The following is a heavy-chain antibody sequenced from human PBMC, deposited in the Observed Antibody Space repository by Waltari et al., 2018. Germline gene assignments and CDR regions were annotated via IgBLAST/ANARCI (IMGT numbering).Heavy chain of an antibody. Sequence: QVQLVESGGGVVQPGGSLRLSCAAAGVIFRNFGMPRVRQAPGKGPEWVAFIRYDGYNQYYIDSVKGRFTISRDNSKNTLYLQMSSLRTEDTAVYYCVKPMVVTSYYYYYYMDVWGKGTTVTISS. CDR3: VKPMVVTSYYYYYYMDV. CDR1: GVIFRNFG. CDR2: IRYDGYNQ. V-gene: IGHV3-30*02. D-gene: IGHD2-21*02. J-gene: IGHJ6*03.